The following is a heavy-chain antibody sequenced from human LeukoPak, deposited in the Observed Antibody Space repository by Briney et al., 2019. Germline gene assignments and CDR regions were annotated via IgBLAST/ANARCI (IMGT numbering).Heavy chain of an antibody. J-gene: IGHJ6*03. D-gene: IGHD3-10*01. Sequence: PSETLSLTCAVYGGSFSGYYWSWIRQPPGKGLEWIGEINHSGSTNYNPSLKSRVTISVDTSKNQFSLKLSSVTAADTAVYYCARNFYYGSGSYYRYYYYYYMDVWGKGTTVTISS. CDR1: GGSFSGYY. V-gene: IGHV4-34*01. CDR2: INHSGST. CDR3: ARNFYYGSGSYYRYYYYYYMDV.